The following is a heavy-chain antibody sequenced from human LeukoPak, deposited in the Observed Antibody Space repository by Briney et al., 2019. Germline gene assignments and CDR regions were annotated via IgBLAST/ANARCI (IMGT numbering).Heavy chain of an antibody. CDR3: ARVGRLSRGEDIVVVPARGDWFDP. Sequence: ASVKVSCKASGYTFTSNYIHWVRQAPGQGLEWMGIINPSGGSTSYAQKFQGRVTMTRDTSTSTVYMELSSLRSEDTAVYYCARVGRLSRGEDIVVVPARGDWFDPWGQGTLVTVSS. D-gene: IGHD2-2*01. CDR1: GYTFTSNY. CDR2: INPSGGST. V-gene: IGHV1-46*01. J-gene: IGHJ5*02.